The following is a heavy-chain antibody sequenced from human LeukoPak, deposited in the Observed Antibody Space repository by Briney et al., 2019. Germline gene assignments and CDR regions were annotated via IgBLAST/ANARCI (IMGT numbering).Heavy chain of an antibody. V-gene: IGHV4-34*01. CDR2: INHRGST. J-gene: IGHJ4*02. D-gene: IGHD3-22*01. CDR1: GGSFSGYY. CDR3: ARRWYYYDSSGSWDY. Sequence: SETLSLTCAVYGGSFSGYYWSWIRQPPGKGLEWIGEINHRGSTNYNPSLKSRVTISVDTSKNQFSLKLSSVTAADTAVYYCARRWYYYDSSGSWDYWGQGTLVTVSS.